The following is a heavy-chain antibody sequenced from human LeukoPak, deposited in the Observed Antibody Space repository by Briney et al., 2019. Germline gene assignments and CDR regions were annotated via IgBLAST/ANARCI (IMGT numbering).Heavy chain of an antibody. J-gene: IGHJ4*02. CDR2: IRPDTSEI. CDR1: GYTFTNYW. V-gene: IGHV5-51*01. D-gene: IGHD6-13*01. CDR3: ARHSGSTFSSSYDY. Sequence: KGGESLKISCKGFGYTFTNYWIAWVRQMPGKGLEWMGMIRPDTSEIRYSPSFQGQVTISADKSISTAYLQWSSLKASDTAMYYCARHSGSTFSSSYDYWGQGTLVTVSS.